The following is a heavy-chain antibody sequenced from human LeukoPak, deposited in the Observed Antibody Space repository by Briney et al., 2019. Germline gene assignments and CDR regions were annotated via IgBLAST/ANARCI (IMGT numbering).Heavy chain of an antibody. V-gene: IGHV1-46*01. Sequence: ASVKVSCKASGYIFTSYYMHWVRQAPGQGLEWMGIINPSGGSTSYAQKFQGRVTMTRDTSTSTVYMELSSLRSEDTAVYYCARLLSDGNFDYWGQGTLVTVSS. J-gene: IGHJ4*02. CDR1: GYIFTSYY. CDR3: ARLLSDGNFDY. D-gene: IGHD1-26*01. CDR2: INPSGGST.